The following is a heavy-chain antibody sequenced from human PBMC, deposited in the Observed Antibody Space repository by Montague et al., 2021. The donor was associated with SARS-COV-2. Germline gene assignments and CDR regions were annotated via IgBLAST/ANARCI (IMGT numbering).Heavy chain of an antibody. Sequence: SETLSLTCAVYGGSFNGYYWNWIRQPPGKGLECIGEISDIGSTTYNPSLESRLTTSVDRSKNQFSLRLTSVTAADTAVYYCVRERECSGGSCYGPDDDAFDIWGQGTVVTVSS. CDR3: VRERECSGGSCYGPDDDAFDI. CDR2: ISDIGST. D-gene: IGHD2-15*01. J-gene: IGHJ3*02. V-gene: IGHV4-34*01. CDR1: GGSFNGYY.